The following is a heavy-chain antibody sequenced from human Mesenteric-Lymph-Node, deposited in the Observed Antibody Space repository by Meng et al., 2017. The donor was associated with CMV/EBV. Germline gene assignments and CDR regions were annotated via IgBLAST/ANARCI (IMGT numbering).Heavy chain of an antibody. CDR3: ARDPRLGLITVAVQGYFDL. CDR1: NSAA. V-gene: IGHV6-1*01. J-gene: IGHJ2*01. Sequence: NSAAWNWIRQSPSRGLGWLGRTYYRSKWYTDYTVSVKGRMTINPNTSENQFSLQLNSVTPEDTAVYYCARDPRLGLITVAVQGYFDLWGRGTLVTVSS. CDR2: TYYRSKWYT. D-gene: IGHD6-19*01.